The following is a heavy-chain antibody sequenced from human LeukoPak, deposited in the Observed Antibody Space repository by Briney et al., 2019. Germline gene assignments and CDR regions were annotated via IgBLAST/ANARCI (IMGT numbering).Heavy chain of an antibody. Sequence: SETLSLTCTVSGGSINSSSYYWGWIRQPPGKGLEWIGNIFHSGSTYYNPPLKSRVTISVDTSKNQFSLRLSSVTAADTAVYYCARGGSIVGATPHDAFDIWGQGTVVTVS. D-gene: IGHD1-26*01. J-gene: IGHJ3*02. CDR2: IFHSGST. V-gene: IGHV4-39*07. CDR1: GGSINSSSYY. CDR3: ARGGSIVGATPHDAFDI.